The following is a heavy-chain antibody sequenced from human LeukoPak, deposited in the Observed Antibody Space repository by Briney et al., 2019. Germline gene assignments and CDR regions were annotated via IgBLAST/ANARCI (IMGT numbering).Heavy chain of an antibody. CDR2: ISGSGGST. Sequence: GGSLRLSCAASGFTFSSYAMSWVRQAPGKGLEWVSAISGSGGSTYYADSVKGRFTISRDNSKNTLYLQMNSLRAEDTAVYYCAKADSSGWPNYYYYGMDVWGQGTMVTVSS. CDR1: GFTFSSYA. CDR3: AKADSSGWPNYYYYGMDV. D-gene: IGHD6-19*01. J-gene: IGHJ6*02. V-gene: IGHV3-23*01.